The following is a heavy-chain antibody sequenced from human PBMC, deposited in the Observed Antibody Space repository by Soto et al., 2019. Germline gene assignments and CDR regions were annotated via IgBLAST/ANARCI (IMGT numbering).Heavy chain of an antibody. D-gene: IGHD3-16*02. V-gene: IGHV3-15*01. CDR1: GFRFTNAW. CDR2: IKAQTDGATT. J-gene: IGHJ4*02. CDR3: ITHNPEDNYVWGSYPRDF. Sequence: EVPLVESGGGLVKPGGSLRLSCEASGFRFTNAWMTWVRQAPGKGLEWVGRIKAQTDGATTDYAAPVKGRFTISRDDSRKTLHLHMNSLKTEDTAIYYCITHNPEDNYVWGSYPRDFWGQGTLVTVSS.